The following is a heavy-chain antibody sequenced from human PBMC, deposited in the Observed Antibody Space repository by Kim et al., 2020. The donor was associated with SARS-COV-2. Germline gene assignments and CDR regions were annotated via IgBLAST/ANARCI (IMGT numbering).Heavy chain of an antibody. D-gene: IGHD6-13*01. CDR1: GFTFSSYA. CDR3: VKDRRIAAATGFFDY. Sequence: GGSLRLSCSASGFTFSSYAMHWVRQAPGKGLEYVSAISSNGGSTYYADSVKGRFTISRDNSKNTLYLQMSSLRAEDTAVYYCVKDRRIAAATGFFDYWGQGTLVTVSS. V-gene: IGHV3-64D*06. CDR2: ISSNGGST. J-gene: IGHJ4*02.